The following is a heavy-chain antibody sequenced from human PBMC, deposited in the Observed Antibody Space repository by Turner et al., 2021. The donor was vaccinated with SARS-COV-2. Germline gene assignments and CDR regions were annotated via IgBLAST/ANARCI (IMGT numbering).Heavy chain of an antibody. CDR3: AKDWEWELLFPGY. V-gene: IGHV3-30*18. CDR2: ISYDGSNK. CDR1: GFTFSSYG. J-gene: IGHJ4*02. D-gene: IGHD1-26*01. Sequence: QVQLVESGGGVVQPGRSLRLYCAASGFTFSSYGMHWVRQAPGKGLEWVALISYDGSNKYYADSVKGRFTISRDNSKNTLYLQMNSLRAEDTAVYYCAKDWEWELLFPGYWGQGTLVTVSS.